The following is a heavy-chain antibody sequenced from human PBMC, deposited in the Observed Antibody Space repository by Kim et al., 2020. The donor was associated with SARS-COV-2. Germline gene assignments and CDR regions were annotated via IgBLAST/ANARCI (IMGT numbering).Heavy chain of an antibody. V-gene: IGHV1-46*01. Sequence: AQKFQGRVTMTRDTSTSTVYMELSSLRSEDTAVYYCARDKSLGTANWFDPWGQGTLVTVSS. CDR3: ARDKSLGTANWFDP. D-gene: IGHD6-13*01. J-gene: IGHJ5*02.